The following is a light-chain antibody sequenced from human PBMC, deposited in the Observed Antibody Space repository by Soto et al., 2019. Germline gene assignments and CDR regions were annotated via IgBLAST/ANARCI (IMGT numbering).Light chain of an antibody. CDR2: DVS. Sequence: QSALTQPASVSGSPGQSITISCTGTSSDVGGYNYVSWYQRHPGKAPKLMIYDVSNRPSGVSNRFSGSKSGNTASLTISGLQAEDESDYYCTSYPSSRIVFGPGTKLPVL. J-gene: IGLJ1*01. CDR1: SSDVGGYNY. CDR3: TSYPSSRIV. V-gene: IGLV2-14*01.